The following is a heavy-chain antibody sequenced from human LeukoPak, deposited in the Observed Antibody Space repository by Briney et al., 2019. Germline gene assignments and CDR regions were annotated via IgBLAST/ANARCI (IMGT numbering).Heavy chain of an antibody. J-gene: IGHJ4*02. D-gene: IGHD3-16*01. CDR1: GFTFTSYT. V-gene: IGHV3-23*01. CDR2: LSATSGFHE. Sequence: GGSLRLSCAASGFTFTSYTMTWVRQAPGKGLEWVASLSATSGFHEEYADSVKGRFTVSRDNSKNMVYVQLNSLRVEDTAVYYCARGGLRYIDYWGQGTLVTVSS. CDR3: ARGGLRYIDY.